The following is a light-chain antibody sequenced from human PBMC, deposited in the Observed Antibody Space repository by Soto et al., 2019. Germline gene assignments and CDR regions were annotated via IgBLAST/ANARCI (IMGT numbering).Light chain of an antibody. CDR3: CSYAGTYAYV. V-gene: IGLV2-11*01. CDR1: SSDVGGFNY. CDR2: DVS. Sequence: QSALTQPRSVSGSPGQSVTISCTGTSSDVGGFNYVSWYQQHPGKDPKLMIYDVSERPSGVPDRFSGSKSGNTASLTISGLQVDDEADYYCCSYAGTYAYVFGPGTKLTVL. J-gene: IGLJ1*01.